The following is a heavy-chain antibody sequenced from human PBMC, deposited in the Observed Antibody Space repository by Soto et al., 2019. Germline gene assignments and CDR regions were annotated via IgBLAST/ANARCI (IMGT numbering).Heavy chain of an antibody. V-gene: IGHV4-4*07. Sequence: QVQLQESGPGLVKPSETLSLTCTVSGGSISSYYWSWIRQPAGKGLAWIGRIYTSGSTNYNPSLKSRVTMSVDTSKNQFSLKLSSVTAADTAVYYCARERGIVNWFDPWGQGTLVTVSS. D-gene: IGHD2-15*01. CDR1: GGSISSYY. CDR2: IYTSGST. CDR3: ARERGIVNWFDP. J-gene: IGHJ5*02.